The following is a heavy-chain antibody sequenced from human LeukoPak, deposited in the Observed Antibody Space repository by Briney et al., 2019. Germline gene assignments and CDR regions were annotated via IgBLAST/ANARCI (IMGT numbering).Heavy chain of an antibody. V-gene: IGHV4-34*01. J-gene: IGHJ4*02. D-gene: IGHD1-26*01. CDR3: ARGGRWELLPGTFRTGLVY. CDR2: INHSGST. CDR1: GGSFSGYY. Sequence: SGTLSLTCAVYGGSFSGYYWSWIRQPPGKGLEWIGEINHSGSTNYNPSLKSRVTISVDTSKNQFSLKLSSVTAADTAVYYCARGGRWELLPGTFRTGLVYWGQGTLVTVSS.